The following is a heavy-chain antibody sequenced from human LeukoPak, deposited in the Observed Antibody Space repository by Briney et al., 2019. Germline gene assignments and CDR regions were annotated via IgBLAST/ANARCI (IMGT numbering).Heavy chain of an antibody. D-gene: IGHD6-13*01. CDR3: ARDPGYSSSWFSPTGYGMDV. J-gene: IGHJ6*02. Sequence: SETLPLTCAVSGGSISSSNWWSWVRQPPGRGLEWIGEIYHSGSTNYNPSLKSRVTISVDKSKNQFSLKLSSVTAADTAVYYCARDPGYSSSWFSPTGYGMDVWGQGTTVTVSS. CDR2: IYHSGST. CDR1: GGSISSSNW. V-gene: IGHV4-4*02.